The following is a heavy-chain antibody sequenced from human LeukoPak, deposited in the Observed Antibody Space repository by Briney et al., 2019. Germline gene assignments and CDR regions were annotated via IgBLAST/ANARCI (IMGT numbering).Heavy chain of an antibody. V-gene: IGHV4-39*01. D-gene: IGHD3-9*01. Sequence: SETLSLTCSVSGGSINSNSHHWDWIRQAPGKGLEWIGNIYYSGTTSYNPSLKSRVTISVDTSKNQFSLRPSSVTAADTAVYYCARRGDILTDYAFGYWGQGTLVTVSS. J-gene: IGHJ4*02. CDR3: ARRGDILTDYAFGY. CDR1: GGSINSNSHH. CDR2: IYYSGTT.